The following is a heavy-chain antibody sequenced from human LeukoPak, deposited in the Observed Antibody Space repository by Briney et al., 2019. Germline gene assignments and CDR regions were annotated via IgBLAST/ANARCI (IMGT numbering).Heavy chain of an antibody. Sequence: GASVKVSCKASGYTFTAYYMHWVRQAPGQGLEWMGWIDTDSGDTKYAQSFQGRVTMTTDTSISAVFMELSRLRSDDTAVYFCGRDRIGVAGQDYWGPGTLVIVSS. CDR3: GRDRIGVAGQDY. J-gene: IGHJ4*02. V-gene: IGHV1-2*02. CDR1: GYTFTAYY. D-gene: IGHD6-19*01. CDR2: IDTDSGDT.